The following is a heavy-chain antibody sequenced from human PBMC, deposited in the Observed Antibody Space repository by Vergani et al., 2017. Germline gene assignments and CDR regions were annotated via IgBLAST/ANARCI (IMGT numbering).Heavy chain of an antibody. V-gene: IGHV1-69-2*01. Sequence: EVQLVQSGTEVKKPGATVRISCKVERYSFSSSYMHWLRQAPGKGLEWMGLVDPEDGKTTYAEKFQGRINITADTSTDTAYMDLSSLTSQDTAVYYCATQPPLQDFWGQGTLVSVSS. J-gene: IGHJ4*02. CDR2: VDPEDGKT. CDR3: ATQPPLQDF. CDR1: RYSFSSSY.